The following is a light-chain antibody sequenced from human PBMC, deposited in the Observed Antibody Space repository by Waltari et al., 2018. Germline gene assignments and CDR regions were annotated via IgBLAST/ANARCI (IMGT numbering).Light chain of an antibody. V-gene: IGKV1-6*01. Sequence: AIQMTQSPSSLSASVGDRVTITCRTSEDIRNDLGWYQQKPGKAPRRLIFAASTLQSGVPSRFSVSGSGTDFTLTISSLQPEDFATYFCLQDYIFPLTFGGGTTVEI. CDR3: LQDYIFPLT. CDR1: EDIRND. CDR2: AAS. J-gene: IGKJ4*01.